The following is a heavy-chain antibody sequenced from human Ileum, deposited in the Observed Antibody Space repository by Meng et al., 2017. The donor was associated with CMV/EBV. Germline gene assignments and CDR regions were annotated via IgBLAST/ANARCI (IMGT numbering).Heavy chain of an antibody. V-gene: IGHV3-49*04. CDR3: TTPTGTYYYYGMDV. CDR1: GFTFGDYE. D-gene: IGHD1/OR15-1a*01. J-gene: IGHJ6*02. CDR2: IRTKPFGGTT. Sequence: GESLKISCTTSGFTFGDYEMNWVRQAPEKGLEWVGFIRTKPFGGTTKYAASVEGRFTISRDDSKNTLYLQMNSLKTEDTAVYYCTTPTGTYYYYGMDVWGQGTTVTVSS.